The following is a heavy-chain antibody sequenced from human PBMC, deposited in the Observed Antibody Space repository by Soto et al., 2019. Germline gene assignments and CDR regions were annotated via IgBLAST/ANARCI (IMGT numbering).Heavy chain of an antibody. CDR1: GGSFTGYY. D-gene: IGHD3-3*02. Sequence: SETLSLTCAVYGGSFTGYYWTWIRKTPGKGLEWIGEINYRGSSYYNPSLESRISMAVDTSKNQFSLKLRSVTAADTAVYFCVRGQPHRITIFEVVIRSYDYGMDVWGQGTTVT. V-gene: IGHV4-34*01. J-gene: IGHJ6*02. CDR2: INYRGSS. CDR3: VRGQPHRITIFEVVIRSYDYGMDV.